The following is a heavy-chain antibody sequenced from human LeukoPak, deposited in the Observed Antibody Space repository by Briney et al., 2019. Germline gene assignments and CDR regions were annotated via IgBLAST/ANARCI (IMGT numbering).Heavy chain of an antibody. Sequence: GASVKVSCKASGYTFTGYYMHWVRQAPGQGLEWMGWINPNSGGTNYAQKFQGRVTITRDMSTSTAYMELSSLRSEDTAVYYCVADCYGDCIDWGQGTLVTVSS. CDR2: INPNSGGT. CDR1: GYTFTGYY. D-gene: IGHD4-17*01. CDR3: VADCYGDCID. V-gene: IGHV1-2*02. J-gene: IGHJ4*02.